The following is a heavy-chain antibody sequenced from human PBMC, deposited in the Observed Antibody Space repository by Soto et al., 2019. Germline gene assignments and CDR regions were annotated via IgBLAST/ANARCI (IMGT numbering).Heavy chain of an antibody. V-gene: IGHV3-30*04. CDR1: GFTFSSYA. Sequence: QVQLVESGGGVVQPGRSLRLSCAASGFTFSSYAMHWVRQTPGKGLEWVAVMSFDGRHKYYADSVKGRFTISRDNSKNTLYLQINSLRPEDTAVYYCTRVDYYDSRYFDYWGQGTLVTVSS. CDR3: TRVDYYDSRYFDY. D-gene: IGHD3-22*01. CDR2: MSFDGRHK. J-gene: IGHJ4*02.